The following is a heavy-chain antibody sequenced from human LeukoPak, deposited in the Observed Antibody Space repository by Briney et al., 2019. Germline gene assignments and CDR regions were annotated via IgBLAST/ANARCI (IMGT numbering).Heavy chain of an antibody. V-gene: IGHV3-53*01. Sequence: GGSLRLSCAASGFTVSSNYMSWVRQAPGKGLEWVSVIYSGGSTYYADSVKGRFTISRDNSKNTLYLQMNSLRAEDTAVYYCGVDIVVVPGAPNWFDPWGQGTLVTVSS. D-gene: IGHD2-2*01. J-gene: IGHJ5*02. CDR1: GFTVSSNY. CDR2: IYSGGST. CDR3: GVDIVVVPGAPNWFDP.